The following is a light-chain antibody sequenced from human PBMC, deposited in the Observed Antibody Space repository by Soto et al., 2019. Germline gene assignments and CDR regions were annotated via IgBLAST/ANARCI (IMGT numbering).Light chain of an antibody. Sequence: IVLTQSPGTLSLSPGARATLSCRTSQSVSDNQLAWYQQKPGQAPRLLIYDVSIRATTIPDRFSGSGSGTDFTLTIDTLEPDDFAMYYCQQYTQSLWTFGQWTKVESK. CDR3: QQYTQSLWT. CDR2: DVS. J-gene: IGKJ1*01. V-gene: IGKV3-20*01. CDR1: QSVSDNQ.